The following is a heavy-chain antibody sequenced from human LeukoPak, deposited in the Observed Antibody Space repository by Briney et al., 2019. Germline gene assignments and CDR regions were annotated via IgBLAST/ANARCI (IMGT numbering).Heavy chain of an antibody. V-gene: IGHV4-34*01. Sequence: SETLSLTCAVYGGSFSGYYWSWIRQPPGKGLEWIGEINHSGSTNYNPSLKSRVTISVDTSKNQFSLKLSSVTAADTAVYYCARGAKYCGGDCADFDYWGQGTLVTVSS. D-gene: IGHD2-21*02. CDR2: INHSGST. CDR3: ARGAKYCGGDCADFDY. J-gene: IGHJ4*02. CDR1: GGSFSGYY.